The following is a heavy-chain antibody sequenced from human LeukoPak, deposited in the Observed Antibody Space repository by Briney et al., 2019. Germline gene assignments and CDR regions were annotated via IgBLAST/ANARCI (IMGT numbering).Heavy chain of an antibody. CDR2: INPNSGGT. Sequence: ASVTVSCKASRYTFTGYYMHWVRQAPGQGLEWMGRINPNSGGTDYEQKFQGRVTMTRDTSISKAYMEVRRLRSDDTAVYYCASNYYDGRGRYSYLSFDPWGQGTLVTVSS. CDR3: ASNYYDGRGRYSYLSFDP. D-gene: IGHD3-22*01. J-gene: IGHJ5*02. CDR1: RYTFTGYY. V-gene: IGHV1-2*06.